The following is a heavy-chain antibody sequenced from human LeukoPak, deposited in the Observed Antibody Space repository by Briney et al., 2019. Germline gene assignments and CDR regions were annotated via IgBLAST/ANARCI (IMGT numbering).Heavy chain of an antibody. CDR1: GGSISSGSYY. CDR3: ARVGKGDTAMVTENWFDP. J-gene: IGHJ5*02. CDR2: IYTSGST. Sequence: SQTLSLTCTVSGGSISSGSYYWSWIRQPAGKGLEWIGRIYTSGSTNYNPSLKSRVTISVDTSKNQFSLKLSSVTAADTAVYYCARVGKGDTAMVTENWFDPWGQGTLVTVSS. D-gene: IGHD5-18*01. V-gene: IGHV4-61*02.